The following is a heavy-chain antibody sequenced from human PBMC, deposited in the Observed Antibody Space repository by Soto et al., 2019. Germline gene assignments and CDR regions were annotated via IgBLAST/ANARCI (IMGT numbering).Heavy chain of an antibody. CDR1: GGSISSYY. D-gene: IGHD4-17*01. V-gene: IGHV4-59*01. CDR3: AREFGNYGGNSLGY. Sequence: SETLSLTCTVSGGSISSYYWSWIRQPPGKGLEWIGYIYYSGSTNYNPSLKSRVTISVDTSKNQFSLKLSPATAADTAVYYCAREFGNYGGNSLGYWGQGTLVTVSS. CDR2: IYYSGST. J-gene: IGHJ4*02.